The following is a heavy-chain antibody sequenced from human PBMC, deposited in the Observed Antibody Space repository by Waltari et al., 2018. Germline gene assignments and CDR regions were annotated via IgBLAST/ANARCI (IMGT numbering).Heavy chain of an antibody. D-gene: IGHD4-17*01. Sequence: QVQLQESGPGLVTPSETLSLTCAASGFSITSGYYWHWIRQPPGKGLEWVGTIYYSGTTYYTPSLQSRVSISVDTSKNEFSLTLTSVTAADTAVYYCATATTAHFDFWGQGSLVTVSS. CDR3: ATATTAHFDF. CDR2: IYYSGTT. CDR1: GFSITSGYY. V-gene: IGHV4-38-2*01. J-gene: IGHJ4*02.